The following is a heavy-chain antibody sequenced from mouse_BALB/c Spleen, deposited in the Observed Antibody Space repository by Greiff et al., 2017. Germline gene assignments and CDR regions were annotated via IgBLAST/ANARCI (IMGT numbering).Heavy chain of an antibody. V-gene: IGHV5-15*02. Sequence: EVMLVESGGGLVQPGGSRKLSCAASGFTFSDYGMAWVRQAPGKGPEWVAFISNLAYSIYYADTVTGRFTISRENAKNTLYLEMSSLRSEDTAMYYCARAGKYYGSSWFAYWGQGTLVTVSA. J-gene: IGHJ3*01. D-gene: IGHD1-1*01. CDR2: ISNLAYSI. CDR3: ARAGKYYGSSWFAY. CDR1: GFTFSDYG.